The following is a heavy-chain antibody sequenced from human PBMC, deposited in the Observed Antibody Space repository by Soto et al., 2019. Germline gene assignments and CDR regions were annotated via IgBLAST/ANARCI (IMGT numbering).Heavy chain of an antibody. V-gene: IGHV4-59*01. D-gene: IGHD1-7*01. CDR1: GGSISSYY. Sequence: SETLSLTCTVSGGSISSYYWSWIRQPPGKGLEWIGYIYYSGSTNYDPSLKSRVTISVDTSKNQFSLKLSSVTAADTAVYYCARDYNWNYVGAFDIWGQGTMVTVSS. CDR2: IYYSGST. J-gene: IGHJ3*02. CDR3: ARDYNWNYVGAFDI.